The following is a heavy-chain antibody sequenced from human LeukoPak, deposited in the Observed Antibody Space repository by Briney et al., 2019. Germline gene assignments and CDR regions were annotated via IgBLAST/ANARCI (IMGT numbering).Heavy chain of an antibody. CDR1: GGTFSSYA. Sequence: ASVDVSCKASGGTFSSYAISWVRQAPGQGLEWMGGIIPIFGTANYAQKFQGRVTITADESTSTAYMELSSLRSEDTAVYYCARGYYDSSGYQPFDPWGQGTLVTVSS. CDR3: ARGYYDSSGYQPFDP. V-gene: IGHV1-69*13. J-gene: IGHJ5*02. D-gene: IGHD3-22*01. CDR2: IIPIFGTA.